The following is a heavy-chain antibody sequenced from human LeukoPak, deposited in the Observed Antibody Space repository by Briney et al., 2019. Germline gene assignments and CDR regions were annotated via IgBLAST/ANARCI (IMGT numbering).Heavy chain of an antibody. J-gene: IGHJ4*02. D-gene: IGHD3-10*01. CDR2: ISGSGGSI. Sequence: GGSLRLSCAASGFTFSSYAMSWVRQAPGKGLEWVSAISGSGGSIYYADSVKGRFTISRDNSKNTLYLQMNSLRAEDTAVYYCAKDRGPLLWFGELMGSFDYWGQGTLVTVSS. CDR3: AKDRGPLLWFGELMGSFDY. CDR1: GFTFSSYA. V-gene: IGHV3-23*01.